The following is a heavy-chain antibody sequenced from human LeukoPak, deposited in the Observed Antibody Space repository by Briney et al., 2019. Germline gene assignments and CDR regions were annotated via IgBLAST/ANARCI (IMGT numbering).Heavy chain of an antibody. CDR2: INHSGST. V-gene: IGHV4-34*01. Sequence: SETLSLTCAVYGVSFSGYYWSWLSQPPGKGLEWIGEINHSGSTNYNPSLKSRVTISVDTSKNQFSLKLSSVTAADTAVYYCARPPSSGWPTGFDPWGQGTLVTVSS. D-gene: IGHD6-19*01. CDR3: ARPPSSGWPTGFDP. CDR1: GVSFSGYY. J-gene: IGHJ5*02.